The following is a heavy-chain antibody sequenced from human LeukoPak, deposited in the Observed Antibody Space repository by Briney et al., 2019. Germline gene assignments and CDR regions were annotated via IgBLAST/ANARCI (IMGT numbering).Heavy chain of an antibody. V-gene: IGHV4-59*08. CDR1: GGSITSYY. D-gene: IGHD1-7*01. CDR2: IYYSGST. CDR3: ASTEWNYAR. J-gene: IGHJ4*02. Sequence: SETLSLTCTVSGGSITSYYWSWMRQPPGKGLEWIGYIYYSGSTNYNPSLKGRVTISLDTSKNQFSLKLSSVTAADTAVYYCASTEWNYARWGQGTLVTVSS.